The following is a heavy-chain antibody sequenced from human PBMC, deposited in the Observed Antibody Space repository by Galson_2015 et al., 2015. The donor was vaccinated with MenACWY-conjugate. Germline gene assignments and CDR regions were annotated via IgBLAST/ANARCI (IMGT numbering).Heavy chain of an antibody. J-gene: IGHJ4*02. CDR1: GFTFSKYW. D-gene: IGHD5-24*01. Sequence: SLRLSCAASGFTFSKYWMHWVRQAPGKGLAWVSRVNSDGSTMNYADSVKGRFTISRDNAKNTLYLQMNSLRAEDTAVYYCAIALDGPPYDYWGQGTLVTVSS. CDR3: AIALDGPPYDY. V-gene: IGHV3-74*01. CDR2: VNSDGSTM.